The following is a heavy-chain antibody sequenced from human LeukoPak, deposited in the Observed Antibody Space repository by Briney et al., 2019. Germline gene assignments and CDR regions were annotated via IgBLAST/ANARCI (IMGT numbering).Heavy chain of an antibody. CDR1: AFSFSTYT. J-gene: IGHJ4*02. D-gene: IGHD4-23*01. CDR2: LGGRTGNT. V-gene: IGHV3-23*01. CDR3: AAHASGNSFWDY. Sequence: GGSLRLSCAASAFSFSTYTMSWVRQAPAKGPEWVSLLGGRTGNTYYADSVKGRFTITRDNSKNTLYLQMNSLGAEDTAVYNCAAHASGNSFWDYWGRGSLVTVSS.